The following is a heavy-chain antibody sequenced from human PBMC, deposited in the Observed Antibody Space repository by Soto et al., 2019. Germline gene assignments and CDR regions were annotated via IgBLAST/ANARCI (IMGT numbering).Heavy chain of an antibody. CDR3: ARTLSWRRGPFDS. V-gene: IGHV3-48*02. J-gene: IGHJ4*02. D-gene: IGHD2-15*01. Sequence: GGSLRLSCAASGFIFNTYSMNWVRQAPGKGLEWVSYISGSSQTIFYADSVRGRFTISRDNANNSTYLQMVSLRDEDTAVYYCARTLSWRRGPFDSWGQGTLVTVSS. CDR2: ISGSSQTI. CDR1: GFIFNTYS.